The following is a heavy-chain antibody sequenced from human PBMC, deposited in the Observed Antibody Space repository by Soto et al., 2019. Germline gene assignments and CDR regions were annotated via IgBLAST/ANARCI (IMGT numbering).Heavy chain of an antibody. CDR2: IYYSGST. J-gene: IGHJ3*01. CDR3: ARQYGDYVRGAFDF. D-gene: IGHD4-17*01. Sequence: QVQLQESGPGLVKPSETLSLTCTVSGGSISSYYWSWIRQPPGTGLEWIGYIYYSGSTNYNPSLKSRATISADTSKNQFSLKLSSVTAADTAVYYCARQYGDYVRGAFDFWGQGTMVTVSS. V-gene: IGHV4-59*01. CDR1: GGSISSYY.